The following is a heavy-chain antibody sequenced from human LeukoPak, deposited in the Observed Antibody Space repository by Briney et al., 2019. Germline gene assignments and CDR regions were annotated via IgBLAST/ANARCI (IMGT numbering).Heavy chain of an antibody. J-gene: IGHJ4*02. CDR1: GYSISSGYY. V-gene: IGHV4-38-2*02. CDR3: ARDLYCGGDCYALGY. CDR2: IYHSGST. D-gene: IGHD2-21*01. Sequence: PSETLSLTCTVSGYSISSGYYWGWVRQPPGKGLEWIGSIYHSGSTYYNPSLKSRVTISVDTSKNQFSLNLSSVTAADTAVYYCARDLYCGGDCYALGYWGQGTLVTVSS.